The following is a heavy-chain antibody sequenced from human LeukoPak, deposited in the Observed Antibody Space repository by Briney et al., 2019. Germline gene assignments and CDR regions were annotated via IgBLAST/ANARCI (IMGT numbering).Heavy chain of an antibody. D-gene: IGHD7-27*01. J-gene: IGHJ4*02. Sequence: SETLSLTCAVYGGSFSGYYWSWIRQPPGKGLEWIGEINHSGSTNYNPSLKSRVTISVDTSKNQFSLQLNSVTPEDTAVYYCARVSRGRDRTGEPTFYFDYWGQGALVTVSS. CDR3: ARVSRGRDRTGEPTFYFDY. CDR2: INHSGST. V-gene: IGHV4-34*01. CDR1: GGSFSGYY.